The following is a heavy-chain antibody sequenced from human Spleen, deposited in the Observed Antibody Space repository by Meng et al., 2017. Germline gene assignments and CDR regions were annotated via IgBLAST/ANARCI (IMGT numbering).Heavy chain of an antibody. CDR2: INHSGST. J-gene: IGHJ4*02. CDR1: GGSFSDYY. D-gene: IGHD4-11*01. V-gene: IGHV4-34*01. Sequence: PLQWWGARLLKPSDTLSLPCIVSGGSFSDYYGSWIRQPPGKGLEWIGEINHSGSTNYNPSLESRATISVDTSQNNLSLKLSSVTAADSAVYYCARGPTTMAHDFDYWGQGTLVTVSS. CDR3: ARGPTTMAHDFDY.